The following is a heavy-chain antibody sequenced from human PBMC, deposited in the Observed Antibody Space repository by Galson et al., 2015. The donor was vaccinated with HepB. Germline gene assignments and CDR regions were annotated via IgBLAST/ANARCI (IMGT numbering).Heavy chain of an antibody. Sequence: SVKVSCKASGYTFTSYYMHWVRQAPGQGLEWMGIINPSGGSTSYAQKFQGRVTMTRDTSTSTVYMELSSLRSEDTAVYYCARERQLAPYYYYGMDVWGQGTTVTVSS. CDR3: ARERQLAPYYYYGMDV. CDR2: INPSGGST. CDR1: GYTFTSYY. J-gene: IGHJ6*02. V-gene: IGHV1-46*01. D-gene: IGHD6-13*01.